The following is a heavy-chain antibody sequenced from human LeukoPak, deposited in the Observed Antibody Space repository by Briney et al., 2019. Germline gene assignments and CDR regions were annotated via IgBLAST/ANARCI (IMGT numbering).Heavy chain of an antibody. J-gene: IGHJ5*02. CDR3: ARDQSGAAALYDWFDP. CDR2: ISSSSRYI. Sequence: GGSLTLSCAASGFTFSSYSMNWVRQAPGKGLEWVSSISSSSRYIYYADSVKGRFTISRDNAKNSLYLQMNSLRAADTAVYYCARDQSGAAALYDWFDPWGQGTLVTVSS. D-gene: IGHD6-13*01. V-gene: IGHV3-21*04. CDR1: GFTFSSYS.